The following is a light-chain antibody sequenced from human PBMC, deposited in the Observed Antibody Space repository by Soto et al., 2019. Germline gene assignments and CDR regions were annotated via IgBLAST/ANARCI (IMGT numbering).Light chain of an antibody. V-gene: IGLV2-14*01. CDR1: SSDVGDYKY. CDR2: EVS. J-gene: IGLJ1*01. CDR3: TSYAGSNTLV. Sequence: QSALTQPASVSGSPGQSITISCTGTSSDVGDYKYVSWYQHHPGKAPKLMIYEVSNRPSGVSNRFSGSKSGNTASLTISGLQAEDEADYYCTSYAGSNTLVFGTGTKLTVL.